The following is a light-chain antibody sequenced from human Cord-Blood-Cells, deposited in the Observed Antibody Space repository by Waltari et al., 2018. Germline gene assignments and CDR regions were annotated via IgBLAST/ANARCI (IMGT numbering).Light chain of an antibody. J-gene: IGKJ4*01. Sequence: EIVLTQSPGTLSLSPGERATLSCRASQSVSSSYLAWYQQKPGQAPRLLIYGASSRATGIPDRLSGSGSGTDFTLTISSLEPEDLAVYYWQQYGSSPLTCGGGTKVEIK. CDR2: GAS. V-gene: IGKV3-20*01. CDR1: QSVSSSY. CDR3: QQYGSSPLT.